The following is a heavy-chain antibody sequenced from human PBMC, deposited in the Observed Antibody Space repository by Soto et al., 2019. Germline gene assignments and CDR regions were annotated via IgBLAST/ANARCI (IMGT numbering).Heavy chain of an antibody. V-gene: IGHV4-31*03. CDR3: ARATTGTTHDSFNI. Sequence: PSETLSLTGTLAPGSISSGGYYWSWISQPPGKGLEWLGYIYYSGSTDYNPSLKSRVTISVDTSKNQFSLKLSSVTAAHTAVYYCARATTGTTHDSFNIWRQGTRVTVSS. J-gene: IGHJ3*02. CDR1: PGSISSGGYY. D-gene: IGHD1-1*01. CDR2: IYYSGST.